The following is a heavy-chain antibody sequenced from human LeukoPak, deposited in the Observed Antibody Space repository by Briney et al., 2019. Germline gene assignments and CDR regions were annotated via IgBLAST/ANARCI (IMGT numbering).Heavy chain of an antibody. Sequence: SETLSLTCAVSGGSVSDYYWSWIRDSPKEGLEWSGYIYNTGSTSYNPALRSRVTISADTSKNQFSLKLSSVTAADTAVYYCARRKLEKDYWGQGTLVTVSS. CDR1: GGSVSDYY. J-gene: IGHJ4*02. V-gene: IGHV4-59*02. D-gene: IGHD1-1*01. CDR3: ARRKLEKDY. CDR2: IYNTGST.